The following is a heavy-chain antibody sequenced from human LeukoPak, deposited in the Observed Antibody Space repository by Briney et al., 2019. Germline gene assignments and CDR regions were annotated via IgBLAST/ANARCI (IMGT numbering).Heavy chain of an antibody. Sequence: PGGSLRLSCAASGFTFSTYWMTWVRQAPGKGLEWVSYISSSSSTIYYADSVKGRFTISRDNAKNSLYLQMNSLRAEDTAVYYCARGGEYGSSWSPDFGYWGQGTLVTVSS. CDR3: ARGGEYGSSWSPDFGY. CDR1: GFTFSTYW. D-gene: IGHD6-6*01. J-gene: IGHJ4*02. V-gene: IGHV3-48*01. CDR2: ISSSSSTI.